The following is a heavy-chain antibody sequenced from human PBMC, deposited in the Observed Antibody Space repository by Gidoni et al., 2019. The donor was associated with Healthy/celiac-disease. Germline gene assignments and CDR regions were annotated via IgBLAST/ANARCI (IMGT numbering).Heavy chain of an antibody. CDR3: AKGADYYGSGSYNLDY. CDR2: ISGSGGST. Sequence: EVQLLESGGGLVQPGGSLRLSCAASGFTFSSYAMSWVRQAPGKGLGWVSAISGSGGSTYYADSVKGRFTISRDNSKNTLYLQMNSLRAEDTAVYYCAKGADYYGSGSYNLDYWGQGTLVTVSS. D-gene: IGHD3-10*01. CDR1: GFTFSSYA. J-gene: IGHJ4*02. V-gene: IGHV3-23*01.